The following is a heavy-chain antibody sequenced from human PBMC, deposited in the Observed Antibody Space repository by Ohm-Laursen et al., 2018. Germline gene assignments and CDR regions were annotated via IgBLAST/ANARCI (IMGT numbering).Heavy chain of an antibody. V-gene: IGHV1-8*01. CDR3: ARVPSRTTRPRIYGMDV. D-gene: IGHD4-11*01. CDR2: MNPNSGNT. Sequence: SVKVSCKVSGYTFTSYDINWVRQATGQGLEWMGWMNPNSGNTGYAQKFQGRVTMTRNTSISTAYMELSSLRSEDTAVYYCARVPSRTTRPRIYGMDVWGQGTTVTVSS. CDR1: GYTFTSYD. J-gene: IGHJ6*02.